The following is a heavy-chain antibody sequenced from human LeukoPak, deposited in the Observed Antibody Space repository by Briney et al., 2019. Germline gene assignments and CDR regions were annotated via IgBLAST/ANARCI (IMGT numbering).Heavy chain of an antibody. CDR2: IKQDGSEK. D-gene: IGHD5-24*01. V-gene: IGHV3-7*01. CDR1: GFTFSSYW. CDR3: ARDEMATIRGFDY. J-gene: IGHJ4*02. Sequence: RTGGSLRLSCAASGFTFSSYWMSWVRQAPGRGLEWVANIKQDGSEKYYVDSVKGRFTISRDNAKNSLYLQMNSLRAEDTAVYYCARDEMATIRGFDYWGQGTLVTVSS.